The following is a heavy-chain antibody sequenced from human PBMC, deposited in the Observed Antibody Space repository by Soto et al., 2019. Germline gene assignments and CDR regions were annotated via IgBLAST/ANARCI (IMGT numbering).Heavy chain of an antibody. D-gene: IGHD2-15*01. Sequence: ITLKESDPTLVKRTQPLTLTCTFSGFSLSTSGVGVGWIRHPPGKSLEWLALIYCDDFTCNSPSLKSRLNITKYTAKPKFVLTMNIMDPVDTATYYCAHKTEYYSGGSCYDGWFAFDIWGQGTMVTLSS. V-gene: IGHV2-5*02. CDR2: IYCDDFT. CDR3: AHKTEYYSGGSCYDGWFAFDI. CDR1: GFSLSTSGVG. J-gene: IGHJ3*02.